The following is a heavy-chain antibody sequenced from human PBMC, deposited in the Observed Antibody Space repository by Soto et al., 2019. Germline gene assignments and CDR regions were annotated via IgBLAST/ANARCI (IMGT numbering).Heavy chain of an antibody. V-gene: IGHV3-30*18. CDR3: AKDRVHCSGGGGSYYYYSVMAV. D-gene: IGHD2-15*01. J-gene: IGHJ6*02. CDR1: GFTFSSYG. CDR2: ISYDGSNK. Sequence: WGSLRLSCAASGFTFSSYGMHWVRQAPGKGLEWVAVISYDGSNKYYADSVKGRFTISRDNSKNTLYLQMNSLRAEDTAVYYCAKDRVHCSGGGGSYYYYSVMAVWGQGTTVTVS.